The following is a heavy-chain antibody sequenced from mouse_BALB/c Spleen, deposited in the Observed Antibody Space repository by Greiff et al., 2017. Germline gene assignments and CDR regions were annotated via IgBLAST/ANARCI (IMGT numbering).Heavy chain of an antibody. Sequence: EVQGVESGGGLVKPGGSLKLSCAASGFTFSSYAMSWVRQSPEKRLEWVAEISSGGSYTYYPDTVTGRFTISRDNAKNTLYLEMSSLRSEDTAMYYCARDRGYYFDYWGQGTTLTVSS. CDR1: GFTFSSYA. CDR2: ISSGGSYT. CDR3: ARDRGYYFDY. J-gene: IGHJ2*01. V-gene: IGHV5-9-4*01. D-gene: IGHD3-1*01.